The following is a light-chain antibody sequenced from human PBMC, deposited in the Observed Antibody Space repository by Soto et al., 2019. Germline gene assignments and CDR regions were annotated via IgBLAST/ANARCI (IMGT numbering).Light chain of an antibody. CDR3: QQYGSSSTWT. CDR2: AAS. CDR1: QSVSSAY. J-gene: IGKJ1*01. V-gene: IGKV3-20*01. Sequence: IVLTQSPGTLSLSPGERATLSCRASQSVSSAYLAWYQHKPGQPPTLLIYAASSRVTGIPDRFSGSGSGTDFTLTISRLEPEDCAVYYCQQYGSSSTWTFGQGTKVEIK.